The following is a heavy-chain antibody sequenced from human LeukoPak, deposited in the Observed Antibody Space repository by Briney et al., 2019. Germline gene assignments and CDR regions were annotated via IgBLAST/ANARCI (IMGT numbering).Heavy chain of an antibody. CDR1: GFTFNNYA. CDR3: ARGRGYSGYGPQDH. V-gene: IGHV3-30*04. D-gene: IGHD5-12*01. J-gene: IGHJ4*02. Sequence: GGSLRLSCTASGFTFNNYAFHWVRQAPGKGLDWVAVISFDGSNKIFADSVKGRFTISRDNSKNTMYLEMDSLRTDDTAVYYCARGRGYSGYGPQDHWGQGTLVTVSS. CDR2: ISFDGSNK.